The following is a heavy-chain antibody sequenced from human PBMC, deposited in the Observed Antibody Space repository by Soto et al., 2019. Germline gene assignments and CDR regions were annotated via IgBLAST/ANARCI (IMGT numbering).Heavy chain of an antibody. CDR2: MSYSGST. Sequence: SETLSLTCTVSGGSISSDYWGWIREPPGKGLEWIGYMSYSGSTNYNPSLKSRVTISVDTSKNQFSLKLSSVTAADTAVYYCARHAIYYYDSSGYRNWFDPCGQGTLVIVSS. V-gene: IGHV4-59*08. J-gene: IGHJ5*02. CDR1: GGSISSDY. D-gene: IGHD3-22*01. CDR3: ARHAIYYYDSSGYRNWFDP.